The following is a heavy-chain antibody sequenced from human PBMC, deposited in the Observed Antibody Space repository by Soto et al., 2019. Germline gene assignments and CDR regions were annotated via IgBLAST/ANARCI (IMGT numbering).Heavy chain of an antibody. V-gene: IGHV3-53*04. CDR3: KDRDY. CDR1: GFSVSDNY. J-gene: IGHJ4*02. Sequence: EVQLVESGGGLVQPGGSLRLACAASGFSVSDNYMNWVRQAPGKGLEWVSVIFSGGSTYYADSVKGRFTISRHNSENTLYLPMSGQRVEDTAVYYCKDRDYRGRGTLVTVSS. CDR2: IFSGGST.